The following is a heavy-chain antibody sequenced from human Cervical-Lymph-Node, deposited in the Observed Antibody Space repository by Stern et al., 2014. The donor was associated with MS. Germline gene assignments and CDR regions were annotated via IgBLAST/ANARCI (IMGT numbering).Heavy chain of an antibody. Sequence: VQLVESGAEVRKPGESLKISCKGSGYSFSSYWIGWVRQMPGKGLELMGIIFPGDSDSRYSPSFQGRVTISADKSISTAYLQWSSLKASDTAMYYCARRRECSAGSCYGLGDGLDVWGQGTTVTVSS. J-gene: IGHJ6*02. D-gene: IGHD2-15*01. CDR1: GYSFSSYW. CDR3: ARRRECSAGSCYGLGDGLDV. V-gene: IGHV5-51*01. CDR2: IFPGDSDS.